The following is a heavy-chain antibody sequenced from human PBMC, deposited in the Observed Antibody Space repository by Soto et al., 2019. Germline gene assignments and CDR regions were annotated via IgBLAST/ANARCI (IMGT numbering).Heavy chain of an antibody. CDR3: ARNSLEFDILTGPTDY. D-gene: IGHD3-9*01. Sequence: GESLKISCKGSGYSFTSYWIGWVRQMPGKGLEWMGIIYPGDSDTRYSPSFQGQVTISADKSISTAYLQWSSLKASDTAMYYCARNSLEFDILTGPTDYWGQGTLVTVSS. J-gene: IGHJ4*02. CDR1: GYSFTSYW. V-gene: IGHV5-51*01. CDR2: IYPGDSDT.